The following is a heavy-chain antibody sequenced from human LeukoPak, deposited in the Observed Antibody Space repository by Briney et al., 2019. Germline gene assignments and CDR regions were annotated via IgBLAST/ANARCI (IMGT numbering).Heavy chain of an antibody. Sequence: GGSLRLSCSGSGFIFSSHSMNWVRQAPGKGLEWVSAISASGARIYYADSVKGRFTISRDNAKNTLYLQMNSLRAEDTAVYYCARATHGACDYWGQGTLVTVSS. V-gene: IGHV3-21*01. J-gene: IGHJ4*02. D-gene: IGHD3-16*01. CDR1: GFIFSSHS. CDR3: ARATHGACDY. CDR2: ISASGARI.